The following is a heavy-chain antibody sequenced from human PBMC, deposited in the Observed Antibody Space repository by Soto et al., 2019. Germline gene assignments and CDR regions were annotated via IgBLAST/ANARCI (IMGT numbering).Heavy chain of an antibody. CDR1: GGTFSSYA. V-gene: IGHV1-69*06. D-gene: IGHD2-15*01. CDR2: IIPIFGTA. J-gene: IGHJ4*02. Sequence: QVQLVQSGAEVKKPGSSVQVSCKASGGTFSSYAISWVRQAPGQGLEWMGGIIPIFGTANYAQKFQGRVTITADKSTSTAYMELSSLRSEDTAVYYCARDRVYSRPDCSGGSCYSGYFDYWGQGTLVTVSS. CDR3: ARDRVYSRPDCSGGSCYSGYFDY.